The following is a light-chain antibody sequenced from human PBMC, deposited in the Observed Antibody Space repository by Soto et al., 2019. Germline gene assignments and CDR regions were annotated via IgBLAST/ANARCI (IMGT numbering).Light chain of an antibody. CDR2: DKN. J-gene: IGLJ3*02. CDR1: SSNIGAGYD. CDR3: QSYDSSLSSWV. Sequence: QSVLTQPPSVSGAPGQRVTLSCTGSSSNIGAGYDVHWYQQLPGTAPKLLIYDKNNRPSGVPDRFSGSKSGTSASLAITGLQTEDEADYYCQSYDSSLSSWVFGGGTKVTVL. V-gene: IGLV1-40*01.